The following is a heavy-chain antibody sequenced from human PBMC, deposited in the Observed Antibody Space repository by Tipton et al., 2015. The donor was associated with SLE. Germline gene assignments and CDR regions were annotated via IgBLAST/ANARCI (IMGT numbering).Heavy chain of an antibody. CDR3: ARHKRGVTVGGAFDI. Sequence: TLSLTCAVYGGSFRGYYWSWIRQPPGKGLEWIGEVNHSGGTNYNPSLKSRVTISLDTSNNQFSLRLNSVTAADTSTYYCARHKRGVTVGGAFDIWGQGTMVIVSS. V-gene: IGHV4-34*01. D-gene: IGHD3-3*01. J-gene: IGHJ3*02. CDR2: VNHSGGT. CDR1: GGSFRGYY.